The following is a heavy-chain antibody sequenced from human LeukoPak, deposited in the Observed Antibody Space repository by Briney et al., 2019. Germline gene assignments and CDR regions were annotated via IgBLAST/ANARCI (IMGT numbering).Heavy chain of an antibody. J-gene: IGHJ5*02. CDR1: GGSFSGYY. V-gene: IGHV4-34*01. Sequence: SETLSLTCAVYGGSFSGYYWSWIRQPPGKGLEWIGEINHSGSTNYNPSLKSRVTISVDTSKNQFSLKLSSVTAADTAVYYCARVTYYDSSGYYVRGSVRFDPWGQGTLVTVSS. CDR3: ARVTYYDSSGYYVRGSVRFDP. CDR2: INHSGST. D-gene: IGHD3-22*01.